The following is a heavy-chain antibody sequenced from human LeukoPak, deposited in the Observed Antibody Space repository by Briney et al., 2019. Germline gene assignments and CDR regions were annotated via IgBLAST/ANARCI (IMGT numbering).Heavy chain of an antibody. CDR1: GGSFSGYY. D-gene: IGHD3-22*01. Sequence: SETLSLTCAVYGGSFSGYYWSWIRQPPGKGLEWIGEINHSGSTNYNPSPKGRVTISVDTSKNQFSLKLSSVTAADTAVYYCARGLGYYYDSSGADRLDYWGQGTLVTVSS. CDR2: INHSGST. CDR3: ARGLGYYYDSSGADRLDY. V-gene: IGHV4-34*01. J-gene: IGHJ4*02.